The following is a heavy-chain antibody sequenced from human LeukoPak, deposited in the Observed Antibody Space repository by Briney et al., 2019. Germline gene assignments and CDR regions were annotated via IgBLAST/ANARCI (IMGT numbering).Heavy chain of an antibody. V-gene: IGHV4-34*01. CDR2: INHSRST. J-gene: IGHJ6*04. D-gene: IGHD6-13*01. CDR3: ARAGRQPGGMDV. Sequence: SETLSLTCAVYAGSFSGYYWSCIRQPPAKGLEWSGEINHSRSTNNNPSITSRVTISVDTSKNQFSLTLSCVTAAEPGVYFCARAGRQPGGMDVWGNGATVTVSS. CDR1: AGSFSGYY.